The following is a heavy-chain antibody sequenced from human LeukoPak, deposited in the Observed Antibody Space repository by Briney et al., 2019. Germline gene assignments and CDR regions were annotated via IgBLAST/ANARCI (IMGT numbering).Heavy chain of an antibody. D-gene: IGHD2-21*01. CDR1: GGSISSSNW. J-gene: IGHJ5*02. V-gene: IGHV4-4*02. CDR3: ARDLWSIGDRWFDP. Sequence: SETLSLTCAVSGGSISSSNWWSWVRPPPGKGLEWIGEIYHSGSTNYNPSLKSRVTISVDKSKNQFSLKLSSVTAADTAVYYCARDLWSIGDRWFDPWGQGTLVTVSS. CDR2: IYHSGST.